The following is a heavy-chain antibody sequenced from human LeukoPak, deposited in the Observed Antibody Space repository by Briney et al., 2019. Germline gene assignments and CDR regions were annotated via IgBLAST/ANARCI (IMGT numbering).Heavy chain of an antibody. CDR1: GFTFSSYA. D-gene: IGHD2-2*01. J-gene: IGHJ6*02. Sequence: QSGGSLRLSCAASGFTFSSYAMSWVRQAPGKGLEWVSAISGSGGSTYYADSVKGRFTISRDNSKNTLYLQMNSLRAEDTAVYYCAKDKGSIIVVVPAAIGGMDVWGQGTTVTVSS. V-gene: IGHV3-23*01. CDR2: ISGSGGST. CDR3: AKDKGSIIVVVPAAIGGMDV.